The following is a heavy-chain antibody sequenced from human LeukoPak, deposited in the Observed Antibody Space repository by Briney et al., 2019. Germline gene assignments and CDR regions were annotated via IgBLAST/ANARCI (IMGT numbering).Heavy chain of an antibody. V-gene: IGHV3-21*01. Sequence: PGGSLRLSCAASGFTFSSYSMNWVRQAPGKGLEWVSSIGSSSSYIYYADSVKGRFTISRDNAKNSLYLQMNSLRAEDTAVYYCARVYRAAGTNFDYWGQGTLVTVSS. CDR3: ARVYRAAGTNFDY. D-gene: IGHD6-13*01. CDR2: IGSSSSYI. J-gene: IGHJ4*02. CDR1: GFTFSSYS.